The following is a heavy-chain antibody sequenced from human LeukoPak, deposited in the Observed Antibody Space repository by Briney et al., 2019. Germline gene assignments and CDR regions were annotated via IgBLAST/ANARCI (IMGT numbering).Heavy chain of an antibody. J-gene: IGHJ4*02. D-gene: IGHD3-22*01. Sequence: SETLSLTCTVSGGSISSYYCSWIRQPPGLGLEWIGYIYYSGSTNYNPSLKSRVTISVDTSKNQFSLKLSSVTAADTAVYYCARVSGYSNLDYWGQGTLVTVSS. CDR2: IYYSGST. CDR1: GGSISSYY. V-gene: IGHV4-59*01. CDR3: ARVSGYSNLDY.